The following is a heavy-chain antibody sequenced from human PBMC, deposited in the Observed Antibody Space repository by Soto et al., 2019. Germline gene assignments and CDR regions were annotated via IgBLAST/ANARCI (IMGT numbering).Heavy chain of an antibody. J-gene: IGHJ4*02. CDR2: IIPIFGTA. Sequence: QVQLVQSGAEVKKPGSSVKVSCKASGGTFSSYAISWVRQAPGQGLEWMGGIIPIFGTANYAQKFQGRVTIIAHKATSKAYMELSSRRSEDTAVYYCASLNRRDCYNFDYWGQGTLVTFSS. CDR1: GGTFSSYA. V-gene: IGHV1-69*06. CDR3: ASLNRRDCYNFDY. D-gene: IGHD2-21*01.